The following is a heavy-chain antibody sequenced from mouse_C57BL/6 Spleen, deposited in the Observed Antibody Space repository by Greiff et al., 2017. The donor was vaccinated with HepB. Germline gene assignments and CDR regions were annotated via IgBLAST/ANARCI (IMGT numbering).Heavy chain of an antibody. V-gene: IGHV3-6*01. CDR2: ISYDGSN. D-gene: IGHD1-1*01. CDR3: AEGYYGSSAYYAIDY. J-gene: IGHJ4*01. Sequence: EVKLMESGPGLVKPSQSLSLTCSVTGYSITRGYYWHWIRHFPGNKLVWMGYISYDGSNNYNPSLKNRISITRDTSKNQFFLKLNSVTTEDTATYYWAEGYYGSSAYYAIDYWGQGTSVTVSS. CDR1: GYSITRGYY.